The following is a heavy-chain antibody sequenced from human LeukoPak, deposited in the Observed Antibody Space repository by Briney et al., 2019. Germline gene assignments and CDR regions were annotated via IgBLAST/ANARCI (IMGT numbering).Heavy chain of an antibody. CDR2: ISSSSSYI. V-gene: IGHV3-21*01. CDR3: ARDSSPSDYDILTGSDGMDV. J-gene: IGHJ6*02. Sequence: PGGSLRLSCAASGFTFSSYSMNWVRQAPGKGLEWVSSISSSSSYIYYADSVKGRFTISRDNAKNSLYLQMNSLRAEDTAVYYCARDSSPSDYDILTGSDGMDVWGQGTTVTVSS. D-gene: IGHD3-9*01. CDR1: GFTFSSYS.